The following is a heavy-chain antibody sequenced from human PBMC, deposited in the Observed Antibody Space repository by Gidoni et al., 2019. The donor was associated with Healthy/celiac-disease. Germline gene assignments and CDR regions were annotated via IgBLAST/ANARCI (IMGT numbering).Heavy chain of an antibody. V-gene: IGHV3-21*01. D-gene: IGHD3-10*01. Sequence: EVQLVESGGGVVKPGGYMRLSCAASGFTFSSSSMNWVRQAPGKGLERVSSISSSNSYIYYADSLKGRFNISRDNAKNSLYLQMDNLRAEDTAVYYCARLMAGSRNAFDIWGQGTMVTVSS. CDR1: GFTFSSSS. CDR3: ARLMAGSRNAFDI. J-gene: IGHJ3*02. CDR2: ISSSNSYI.